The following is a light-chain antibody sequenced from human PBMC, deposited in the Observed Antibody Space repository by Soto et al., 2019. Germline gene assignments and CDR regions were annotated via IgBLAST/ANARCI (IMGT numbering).Light chain of an antibody. V-gene: IGKV1-5*01. Sequence: IEVTQSRPTLSASVGDRVTSTCRAIQTISTWMAWYQQKPGKAPKLLVYDASTLQSGVASRFSGSGSGTEFTLIISGLQPDDSATYYCQQYTNTNNPWMFGQGTKVDIK. CDR3: QQYTNTNNPWM. J-gene: IGKJ1*01. CDR2: DAS. CDR1: QTISTW.